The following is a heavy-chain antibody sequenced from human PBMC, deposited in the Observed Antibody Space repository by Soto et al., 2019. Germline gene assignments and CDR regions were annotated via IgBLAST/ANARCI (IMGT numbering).Heavy chain of an antibody. D-gene: IGHD6-13*01. J-gene: IGHJ4*02. Sequence: GGPPRLSCAASGFTFSDYYMTWFHQDPGQGLEWVSYISGSVSTTHDADAVKGGFTISRDNAKNSLYLQMNSLRAEDTAVYYCARMGSILPAGTHDYWGERTLLGASS. CDR3: ARMGSILPAGTHDY. CDR2: ISGSVSTT. V-gene: IGHV3-11*01. CDR1: GFTFSDYY.